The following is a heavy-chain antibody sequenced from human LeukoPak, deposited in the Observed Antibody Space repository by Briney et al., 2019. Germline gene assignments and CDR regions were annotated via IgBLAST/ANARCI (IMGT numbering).Heavy chain of an antibody. V-gene: IGHV4-38-2*02. Sequence: PSETLSLTCTVSGYAISSGYYWGWIRQSPGKWLEWIGNIYRTGNTYYNSSLRSRVNISLDMSLNQFSLKLTSVTAADTAVYYCARVSPPPHPTLDYWGQGTLVTVSS. CDR1: GYAISSGYY. CDR2: IYRTGNT. CDR3: ARVSPPPHPTLDY. J-gene: IGHJ4*02.